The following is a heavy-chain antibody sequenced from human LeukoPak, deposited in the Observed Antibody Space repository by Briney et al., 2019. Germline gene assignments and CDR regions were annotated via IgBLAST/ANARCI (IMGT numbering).Heavy chain of an antibody. J-gene: IGHJ5*02. D-gene: IGHD2-15*01. CDR1: GGSSRSGDYF. Sequence: PSETLSLTCAVPGGSSRSGDYFWSWIRQPPGKGLEWIGHIHYSGNTYYNPSLKSRVSISVDTSKNQFSLKVNSVTAADTAVYYCVRSKSGAYGWFDPWGQGTLVTVSS. V-gene: IGHV4-30-4*02. CDR2: IHYSGNT. CDR3: VRSKSGAYGWFDP.